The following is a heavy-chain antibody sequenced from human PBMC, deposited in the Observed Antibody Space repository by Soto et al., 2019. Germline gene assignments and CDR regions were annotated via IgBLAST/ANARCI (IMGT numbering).Heavy chain of an antibody. D-gene: IGHD2-15*01. Sequence: PSETLSLTCAASGAPISSLTYYWVWIRQPPGKGLEWIASISLGGTTYYSPSLKSRLTASLDTSNNQVSLILSSVTVTDTAVYFCVKQAVGSMSCEWGPGTLVTVSS. J-gene: IGHJ4*02. CDR3: VKQAVGSMSCE. CDR2: ISLGGTT. CDR1: GAPISSLTYY. V-gene: IGHV4-39*01.